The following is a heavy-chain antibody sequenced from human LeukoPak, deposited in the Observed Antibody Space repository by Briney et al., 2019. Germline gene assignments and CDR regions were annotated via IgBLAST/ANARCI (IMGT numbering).Heavy chain of an antibody. V-gene: IGHV1-69*05. CDR1: GGTFSSYA. D-gene: IGHD5-18*01. J-gene: IGHJ6*03. CDR2: LIPIFGAA. CDR3: ARNRGYSYGSDYYYMDV. Sequence: ASVKVSCKASGGTFSSYAISWVRRAPGQGLEWMGGLIPIFGAANYAQKFQRRVTITTDESTSTAYMELSSLRSEDTAVYYCARNRGYSYGSDYYYMDVWGKGTTVTVSS.